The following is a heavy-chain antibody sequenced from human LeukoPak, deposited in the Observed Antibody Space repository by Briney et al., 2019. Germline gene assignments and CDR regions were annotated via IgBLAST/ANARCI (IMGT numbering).Heavy chain of an antibody. J-gene: IGHJ4*02. V-gene: IGHV4-39*02. CDR3: AKRDDSGGNLVDL. CDR2: IYYSGST. Sequence: SETLSLTCTVSGGSIRSGSHYWAWIRQPPGKGLEWIGSIYYSGSTYYHPSLENRVTISIDTSKNHFSLKLSSLSAADTSVYYCAKRDDSGGNLVDLWGQGTLVTVS. D-gene: IGHD3-22*01. CDR1: GGSIRSGSHY.